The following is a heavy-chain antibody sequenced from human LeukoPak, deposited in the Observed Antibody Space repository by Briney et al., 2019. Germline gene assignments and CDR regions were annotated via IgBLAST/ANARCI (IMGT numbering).Heavy chain of an antibody. J-gene: IGHJ6*02. Sequence: GRSLRLSCAASGFTFSSYAMHWVRQAPGKGLEWVAVISYDGSNKYYADSVKGRFTFSRDNSKNTLYLQMNSLRAEDTAVYYCARDLPITMVRGVTFYYYYGMDVWGQGTTVTVSS. CDR2: ISYDGSNK. D-gene: IGHD3-10*01. CDR1: GFTFSSYA. CDR3: ARDLPITMVRGVTFYYYYGMDV. V-gene: IGHV3-30-3*01.